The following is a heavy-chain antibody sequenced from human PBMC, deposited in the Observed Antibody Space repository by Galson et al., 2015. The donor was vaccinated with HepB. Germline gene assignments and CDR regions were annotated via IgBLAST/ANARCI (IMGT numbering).Heavy chain of an antibody. Sequence: LRLSCAASGFTFSSYAMSWVRQAPGKGLEWVSAISGSGGSTYYADSVKGRFTISRDNSKNTLYLQMNSLRAEDTAVYYCVKDLAARRKQNWYFDLWGRGTLVTVSS. CDR1: GFTFSSYA. V-gene: IGHV3-23*01. CDR3: VKDLAARRKQNWYFDL. J-gene: IGHJ2*01. CDR2: ISGSGGST. D-gene: IGHD6-6*01.